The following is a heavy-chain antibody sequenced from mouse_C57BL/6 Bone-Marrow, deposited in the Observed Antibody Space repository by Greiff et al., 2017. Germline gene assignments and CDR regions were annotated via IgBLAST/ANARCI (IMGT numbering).Heavy chain of an antibody. J-gene: IGHJ1*03. Sequence: EVKVVESGGGLVKPGGSLKLSCAASGFTFSSYAMSWVRQTPEKRLEWVATISDGGSYTYYPDNVQGRFTISRDNAKNNLYLQMSHLKSEDTAMYYCARMCYWYFDVWGTGTTVTVSS. CDR1: GFTFSSYA. V-gene: IGHV5-4*03. CDR3: ARMCYWYFDV. CDR2: ISDGGSYT.